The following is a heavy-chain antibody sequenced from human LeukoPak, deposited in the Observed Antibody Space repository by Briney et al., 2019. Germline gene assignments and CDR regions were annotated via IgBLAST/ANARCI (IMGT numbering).Heavy chain of an antibody. Sequence: GGSLRLSCAASGFTFSSYSMNWVRQAPGKGLEWVSYISSSSSTIYYADSVKGRFTISRDNAKNSLYLQMSSLRAEDTAVYYCARDTPDYDILTGYYGPFDYWGQGTLVTVSS. CDR2: ISSSSSTI. J-gene: IGHJ4*02. D-gene: IGHD3-9*01. CDR1: GFTFSSYS. CDR3: ARDTPDYDILTGYYGPFDY. V-gene: IGHV3-48*01.